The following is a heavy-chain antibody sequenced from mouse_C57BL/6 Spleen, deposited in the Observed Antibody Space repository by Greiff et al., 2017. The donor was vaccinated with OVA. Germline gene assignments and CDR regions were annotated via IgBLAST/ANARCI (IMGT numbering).Heavy chain of an antibody. CDR3: ARNGNYDAMDY. Sequence: EVKLVESGPELVKPGASVKISCKASGYSFTGYYMNWVKQSPEKSLEWIGEINPSTGGTTYNQKFKAKATLTVDKSSSTAYMPLKSLTSEDSAVYYCARNGNYDAMDYWGQGTSVTVSS. V-gene: IGHV1-42*01. D-gene: IGHD2-1*01. CDR1: GYSFTGYY. J-gene: IGHJ4*01. CDR2: INPSTGGT.